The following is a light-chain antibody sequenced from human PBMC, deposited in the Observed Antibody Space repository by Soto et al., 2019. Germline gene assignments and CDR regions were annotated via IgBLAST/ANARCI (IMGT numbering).Light chain of an antibody. CDR2: EVS. V-gene: IGLV2-14*01. CDR1: TSDVGGYNH. CDR3: SSYTSSNSWV. J-gene: IGLJ3*02. Sequence: QSALTQPASVSGSPGQSITISCTGTTSDVGGYNHVSWYQQHPGKAPKLMIYEVSNRPSGVSNRFSGSKSGNTASLTISGLQAEDEADYYCSSYTSSNSWVFDVGTKVTVL.